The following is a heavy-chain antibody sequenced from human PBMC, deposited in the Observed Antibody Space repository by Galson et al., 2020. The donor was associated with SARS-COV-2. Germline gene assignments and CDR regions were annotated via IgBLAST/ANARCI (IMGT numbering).Heavy chain of an antibody. CDR3: ARYRGDIVVPPVADRGWFDP. D-gene: IGHD2-2*01. CDR2: IYYSGGT. J-gene: IGHJ5*02. Sequence: SETLSLTCTVSGGSISRYHWSWIRQPPGKGLEWIGYIYYSGGTSYNPSLKSRVTISVDTSKNQLSLKLKSVTAADTAVYYCARYRGDIVVPPVADRGWFDPWGQGSLVTVSS. V-gene: IGHV4-59*01. CDR1: GGSISRYH.